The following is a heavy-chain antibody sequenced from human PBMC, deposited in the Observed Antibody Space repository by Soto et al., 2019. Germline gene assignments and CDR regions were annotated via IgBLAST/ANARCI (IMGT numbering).Heavy chain of an antibody. CDR2: ISGSGGST. J-gene: IGHJ1*01. D-gene: IGHD1-26*01. CDR3: AKGFYSRRSPRLVQH. V-gene: IGHV3-23*01. Sequence: GGSLRLSCAASGYTFSSYAMCWVGQAPGKGLEWVSAISGSGGSTYYADSVKGRFTISRDNSKNTLYLQMNSLRAEDTAVYYCAKGFYSRRSPRLVQHWGQGTLVTLFS. CDR1: GYTFSSYA.